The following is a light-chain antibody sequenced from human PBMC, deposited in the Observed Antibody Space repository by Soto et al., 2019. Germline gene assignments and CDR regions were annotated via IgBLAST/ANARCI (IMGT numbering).Light chain of an antibody. CDR2: DAS. J-gene: IGKJ2*01. CDR1: QSISSW. Sequence: DIQMTQSPSTLSASVGDRVTITCLASQSISSWLAWYQQKPGKAPKLLIYDASSLESGVPSRFSGSGSGTEFTLPISSLQPDDFATYYCQQYNSYPYTFGQGTKLEIK. CDR3: QQYNSYPYT. V-gene: IGKV1-5*01.